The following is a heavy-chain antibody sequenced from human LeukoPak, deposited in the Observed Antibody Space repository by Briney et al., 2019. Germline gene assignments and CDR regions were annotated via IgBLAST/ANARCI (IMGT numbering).Heavy chain of an antibody. CDR1: GFTFSTPD. Sequence: GGSLRLSCAGSGFTFSTPDMVWARQAPGKGLEWVSTISTTSSHLYYADSVKGRFTTSRDNAKDSLYLHMSSLRVEDTAVYYCARNFESWGQGTLVTVSS. CDR2: ISTTSSHL. CDR3: ARNFES. V-gene: IGHV3-21*01. J-gene: IGHJ5*01.